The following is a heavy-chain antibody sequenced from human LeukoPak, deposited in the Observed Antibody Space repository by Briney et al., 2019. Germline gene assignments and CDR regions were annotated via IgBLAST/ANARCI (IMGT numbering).Heavy chain of an antibody. CDR3: ARQNYYDSSGYYLRWFDP. CDR2: ISAYNGNT. D-gene: IGHD3-22*01. Sequence: ASVKVSCKASGYTFTSYGISWVRQAPGQGLEWMGWISAYNGNTNYAQKLQGRVTMTTGTSTSTAYMELRSLRSDDTAVYYCARQNYYDSSGYYLRWFDPWGQGTLVTVSS. V-gene: IGHV1-18*01. J-gene: IGHJ5*02. CDR1: GYTFTSYG.